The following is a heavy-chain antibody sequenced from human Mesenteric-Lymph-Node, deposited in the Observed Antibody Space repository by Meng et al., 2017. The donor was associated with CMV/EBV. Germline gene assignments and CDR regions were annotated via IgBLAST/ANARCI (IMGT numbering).Heavy chain of an antibody. CDR2: IYHSGSA. Sequence: GAVSGGSVSSGDYSWSWVRQPPGKGLEWIGYIYHSGSANYNPSLKSRVTISVDRSKNQFSLKLSSVTAADTAVYYCAGSGYSYEFDYWGRGTLVTVSS. V-gene: IGHV4-30-2*01. CDR1: GGSVSSGDYS. D-gene: IGHD5-18*01. J-gene: IGHJ4*02. CDR3: AGSGYSYEFDY.